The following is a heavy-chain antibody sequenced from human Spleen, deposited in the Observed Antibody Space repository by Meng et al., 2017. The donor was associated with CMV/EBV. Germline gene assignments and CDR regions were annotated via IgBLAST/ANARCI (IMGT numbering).Heavy chain of an antibody. CDR2: ISQSERT. CDR1: GGSLRGVY. CDR3: ARQGRVYFDY. J-gene: IGHJ4*02. Sequence: SETLSLTCSVSGGSLRGVYWSWIRQPPGKGLEWIGEISQSERTNFNPSLKSRLTMSIHTSEKQFSLQLKSATAADTAVYYCARQGRVYFDYWGQGVLVTVSS. V-gene: IGHV4-34*01. D-gene: IGHD3-10*01.